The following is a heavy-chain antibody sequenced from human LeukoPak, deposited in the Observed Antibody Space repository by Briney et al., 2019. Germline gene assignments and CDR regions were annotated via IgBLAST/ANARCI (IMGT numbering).Heavy chain of an antibody. Sequence: ASETLSLTCTVSGGSISSYYWSWVRQAPGKELEWIAYIYYSGRTNYNPSLKSRVTMSIDTSKNYFFLHLSSVTAADTAVYYCASTSGSYVFDYWGQGILVTVSS. CDR3: ASTSGSYVFDY. V-gene: IGHV4-59*01. CDR1: GGSISSYY. CDR2: IYYSGRT. J-gene: IGHJ4*02. D-gene: IGHD1-26*01.